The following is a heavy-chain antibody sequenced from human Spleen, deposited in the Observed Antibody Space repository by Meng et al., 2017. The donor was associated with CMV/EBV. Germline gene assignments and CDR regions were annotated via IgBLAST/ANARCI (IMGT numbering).Heavy chain of an antibody. J-gene: IGHJ6*02. Sequence: GGSLRLSCAASQFTSSPYNMNWVRQAPGKGLEWVSSISSTSYYIYYADSVKGRFTMSRDNAKNSVYLQMNSPRAEDTAVYYCAKVAVKWGYAMDVWGQGTTVTVS. CDR1: QFTSSPYN. D-gene: IGHD2-8*01. CDR3: AKVAVKWGYAMDV. V-gene: IGHV3-21*06. CDR2: ISSTSYYI.